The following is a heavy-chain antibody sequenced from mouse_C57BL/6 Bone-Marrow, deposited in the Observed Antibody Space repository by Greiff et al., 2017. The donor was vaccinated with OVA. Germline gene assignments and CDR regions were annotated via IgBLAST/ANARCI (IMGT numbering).Heavy chain of an antibody. CDR2: ISSGSSTI. CDR1: GFTFSDYG. Sequence: VNVVESGGGFVKPGGSLKLSCAASGFTFSDYGMHWVRQAPEKGLEWVAYISSGSSTIYYADTVKGRFTISRDNAKNTLFLQMTSLRSEDTAMYYCARPMVKAWFAYWGQGTLVTVSA. J-gene: IGHJ3*01. CDR3: ARPMVKAWFAY. D-gene: IGHD2-2*01. V-gene: IGHV5-17*01.